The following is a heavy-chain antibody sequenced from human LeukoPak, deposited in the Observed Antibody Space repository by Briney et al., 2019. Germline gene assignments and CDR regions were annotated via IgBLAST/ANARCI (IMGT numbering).Heavy chain of an antibody. CDR2: IYTSGST. J-gene: IGHJ4*02. D-gene: IGHD3-22*01. Sequence: SQTLSLTCTVSGGSISSGSYYWSWIRQPAGKGLEWIGRIYTSGSTNYNPSLKSRVTISVDTSKNQSPLKLSSVTAADTAIYYCARSGLTYYYDSSGYYYLGYWGQGTLVTVSS. V-gene: IGHV4-61*02. CDR3: ARSGLTYYYDSSGYYYLGY. CDR1: GGSISSGSYY.